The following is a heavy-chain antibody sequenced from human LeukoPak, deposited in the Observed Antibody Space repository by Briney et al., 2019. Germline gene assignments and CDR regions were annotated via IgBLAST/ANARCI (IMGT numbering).Heavy chain of an antibody. V-gene: IGHV3-74*01. Sequence: GGSLRLSCAASGFTFSRYWMHWVRQAQGKGLPWVSRINSDGSSTYYADSVKGRFTTSRDNAKNALHLQMNSLTAEDTAVYYCVLDLFSSFAFDIWGQGTMVTVSS. D-gene: IGHD3/OR15-3a*01. CDR2: INSDGSST. J-gene: IGHJ3*02. CDR1: GFTFSRYW. CDR3: VLDLFSSFAFDI.